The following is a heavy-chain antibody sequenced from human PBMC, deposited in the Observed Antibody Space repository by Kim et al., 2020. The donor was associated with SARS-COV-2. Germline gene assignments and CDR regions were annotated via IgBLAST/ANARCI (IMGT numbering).Heavy chain of an antibody. D-gene: IGHD3-9*01. Sequence: SVKGRVTISRDNSKNALYLQMNSLRAEDTAVYYCARERSNYDILTGPFDPWGQGTLVTVSS. CDR3: ARERSNYDILTGPFDP. V-gene: IGHV3-30*01. J-gene: IGHJ5*02.